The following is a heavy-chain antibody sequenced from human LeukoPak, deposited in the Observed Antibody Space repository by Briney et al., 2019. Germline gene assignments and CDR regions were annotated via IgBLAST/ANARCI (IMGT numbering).Heavy chain of an antibody. V-gene: IGHV4-30-4*07. Sequence: SETLSLTCAVSGGSISSGGYSWSWIRQPPGKGLECIGFIYYRGSTYYNPSLKSRVTISVDTSKNQFSLRLSSVTAADTAVYYCARLTKNDSGTYRFGKKKRGYMDVWGKGTTVTISS. D-gene: IGHD3-10*01. CDR1: GGSISSGGYS. CDR3: ARLTKNDSGTYRFGKKKRGYMDV. CDR2: IYYRGST. J-gene: IGHJ6*03.